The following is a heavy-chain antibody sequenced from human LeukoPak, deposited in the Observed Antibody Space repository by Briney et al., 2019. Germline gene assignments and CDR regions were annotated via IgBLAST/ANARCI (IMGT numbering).Heavy chain of an antibody. CDR1: GGSISSSSYY. D-gene: IGHD3-22*01. CDR3: ARRSGYYSGAFDI. CDR2: IYYSGFT. V-gene: IGHV4-39*01. J-gene: IGHJ3*02. Sequence: SETLSLTCTVSGGSISSSSYYWGWIRQPAGKGLEWIGSIYYSGFTYYKPSLKSRVTISVDTSKNQFSLKLSSVTAADTAVYYCARRSGYYSGAFDIWGQGTMVTVSS.